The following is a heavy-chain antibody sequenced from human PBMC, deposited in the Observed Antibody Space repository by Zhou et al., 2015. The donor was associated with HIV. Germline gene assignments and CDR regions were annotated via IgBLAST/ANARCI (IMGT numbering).Heavy chain of an antibody. D-gene: IGHD3-22*01. Sequence: QVQLVQSGAEVKKPGSSVKVSCKASGGTFRSDGISWVRQAPGQGLEWMGGIIPMFGTANDAQKFQGRVTITADRSTSTAYMELRSLRSEDTAVYYCARLELGYNYDTSGPFDLWGRGTLVTVSS. CDR3: ARLELGYNYDTSGPFDL. J-gene: IGHJ2*01. CDR1: GGTFRSDG. V-gene: IGHV1-69*06. CDR2: IIPMFGTA.